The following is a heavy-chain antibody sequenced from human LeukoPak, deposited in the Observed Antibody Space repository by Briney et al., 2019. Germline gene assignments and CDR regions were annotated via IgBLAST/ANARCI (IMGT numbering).Heavy chain of an antibody. CDR3: AKNFWSGFGFDY. CDR1: GFSFNIYA. Sequence: GGSLRLSCAASGFSFNIYAMSWVRQSPGQWLEWVSSINDKGDNIYYADSVKGRFTISRDNSKNTLYLQMNSLRAEDTAVYYCAKNFWSGFGFDYWGQGTLVTVSS. CDR2: INDKGDNI. V-gene: IGHV3-23*01. J-gene: IGHJ4*02. D-gene: IGHD3-3*01.